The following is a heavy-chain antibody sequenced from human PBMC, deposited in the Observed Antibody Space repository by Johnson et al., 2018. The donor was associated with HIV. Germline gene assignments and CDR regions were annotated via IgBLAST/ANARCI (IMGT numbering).Heavy chain of an antibody. CDR3: AKDSGSYGANAFDI. J-gene: IGHJ3*02. CDR1: GFTFSSYA. CDR2: ISYDGSNK. V-gene: IGHV3-30*04. D-gene: IGHD1-26*01. Sequence: QVQLVESGGGVVQPGRSLRLSCAASGFTFSSYAMHWVRQAPGKGLEWVAVISYDGSNKYYADPVKGRVTISRDNSKNTLYLQMNSLRAEDTAVYYCAKDSGSYGANAFDILGQGTMVTVSS.